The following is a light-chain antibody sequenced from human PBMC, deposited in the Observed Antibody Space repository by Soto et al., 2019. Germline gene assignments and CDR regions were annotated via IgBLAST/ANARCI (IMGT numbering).Light chain of an antibody. V-gene: IGLV4-69*01. CDR1: SGHSSYA. J-gene: IGLJ7*01. CDR3: QTWGTGPAV. Sequence: QLVLTQSPSASASLGASVKLTCTLSSGHSSYAIAWHQQQPEKGPRHLMKLNSDGSHSKGDGTPDRFSGSSSGAERYLTISSLQSEDEADYYCQTWGTGPAVFGGGTQLTVL. CDR2: LNSDGSH.